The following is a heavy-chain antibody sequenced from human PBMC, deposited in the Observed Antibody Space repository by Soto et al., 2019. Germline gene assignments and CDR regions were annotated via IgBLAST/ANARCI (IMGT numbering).Heavy chain of an antibody. D-gene: IGHD6-13*01. CDR2: FYSGST. Sequence: SETLSLTCIVSGASISSRSSYWGWIRQPPGKGLEWVGTFYSGSTYNNPSLKSRVTISVDTSKNQFSLKLSSVAAEDTAIYYCATTRGIAVGGSFDHWGQGTLVTVSS. CDR3: ATTRGIAVGGSFDH. CDR1: GASISSRSSY. J-gene: IGHJ5*02. V-gene: IGHV4-39*01.